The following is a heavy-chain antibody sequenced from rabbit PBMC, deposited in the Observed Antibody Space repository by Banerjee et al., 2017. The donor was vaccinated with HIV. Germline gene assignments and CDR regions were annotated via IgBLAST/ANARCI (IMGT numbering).Heavy chain of an antibody. J-gene: IGHJ4*01. CDR3: VRDRDYAGSSYYNL. CDR2: INTGSSGST. Sequence: QQLVESGGGLVKPGASLTLTCKASGFSFSSGYYMCWVRQAPGKGLEWIGCINTGSSGSTYYATWAKGRFTISSHNAQNTLYLQLNSLTAADTATYFCVRDRDYAGSSYYNLWGQGTLVTVS. CDR1: GFSFSSGYY. V-gene: IGHV1S40*01. D-gene: IGHD8-1*01.